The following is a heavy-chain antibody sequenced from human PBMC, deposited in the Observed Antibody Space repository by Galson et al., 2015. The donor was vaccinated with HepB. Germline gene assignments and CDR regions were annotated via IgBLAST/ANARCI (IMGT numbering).Heavy chain of an antibody. Sequence: SLRLSCAASGFTFDDYAMHWVRQAPGKGLEWVSGISWNSGSIGYADSVKGRFTISRDNAKNSLYLQMNSLRAEDTALYYCAKDMGSGGSCFDYWGQGTLVTVSS. J-gene: IGHJ4*02. CDR2: ISWNSGSI. V-gene: IGHV3-9*01. D-gene: IGHD2-15*01. CDR3: AKDMGSGGSCFDY. CDR1: GFTFDDYA.